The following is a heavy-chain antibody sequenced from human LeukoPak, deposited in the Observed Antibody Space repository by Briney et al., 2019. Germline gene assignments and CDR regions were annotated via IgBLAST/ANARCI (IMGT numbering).Heavy chain of an antibody. Sequence: SETLSLTRAVSGVAFSNYYWSWVRQSPTKGLEWIGEINHSGYTNYNPSLKSRVTISIDTSKNQFSLMVISVTAADTGVYYCTRAVAGHPDWGQGTLVTVSS. CDR2: INHSGYT. J-gene: IGHJ4*02. CDR1: GVAFSNYY. V-gene: IGHV4-34*01. D-gene: IGHD6-19*01. CDR3: TRAVAGHPD.